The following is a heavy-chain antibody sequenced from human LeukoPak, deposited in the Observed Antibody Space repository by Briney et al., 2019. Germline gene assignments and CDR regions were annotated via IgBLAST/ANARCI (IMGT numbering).Heavy chain of an antibody. CDR1: GGSISSYY. V-gene: IGHV4-59*08. Sequence: SETLSLTCTVSGGSISSYYWSWIRQPPGKGLEWIGYIYYSGSTNYNPSLKSRVTISVDTSKNQFSLKLSSVTAADTAVYYCTQGGELMNYWGQGTLVTVSS. D-gene: IGHD1-26*01. CDR3: TQGGELMNY. CDR2: IYYSGST. J-gene: IGHJ4*02.